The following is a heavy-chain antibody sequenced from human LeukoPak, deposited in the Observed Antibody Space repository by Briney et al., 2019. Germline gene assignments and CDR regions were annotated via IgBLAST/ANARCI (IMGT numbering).Heavy chain of an antibody. D-gene: IGHD3-9*01. V-gene: IGHV5-51*01. J-gene: IGHJ4*02. CDR3: ARLRRERAGYEFDY. CDR2: IYPDDSDT. CDR1: GHNFATYW. Sequence: GEALKISCKGSGHNFATYWIGWVRQMPGKGLEWMGLIYPDDSDTRYSPSFQGQITMSADQSISTAYLQWSSLKASDTAMYYCARLRRERAGYEFDYWGQGTLVTVSS.